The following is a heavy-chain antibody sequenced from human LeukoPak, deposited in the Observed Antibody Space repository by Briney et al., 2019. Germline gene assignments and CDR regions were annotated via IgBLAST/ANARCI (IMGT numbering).Heavy chain of an antibody. D-gene: IGHD5-18*01. CDR1: GGTFSSYA. CDR2: IIPIFGTA. CDR3: ASGYSYGGYFDY. J-gene: IGHJ4*02. Sequence: SVKVSCNASGGTFSSYAISWVRQAPGQGLEWMGGIIPIFGTANYAQKFQGRVTITADESTSTAYMELSSLRSEDTAVYYCASGYSYGGYFDYWGQGTLVTVSS. V-gene: IGHV1-69*13.